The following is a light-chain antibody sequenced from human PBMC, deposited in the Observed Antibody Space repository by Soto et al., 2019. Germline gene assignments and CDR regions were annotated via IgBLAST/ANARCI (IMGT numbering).Light chain of an antibody. CDR1: SSNIGSNY. J-gene: IGLJ2*01. CDR2: MNN. Sequence: QSVLTQPPSASGTPGQRVTISCSGSSSNIGSNYVYWYQQLPGTAAKLLIYMNNQRPSGVPDRFSCSKSGTSTSLAISGLRSEDEADYYCAAWDDSLSAHVVFGGGTKVTVL. V-gene: IGLV1-47*01. CDR3: AAWDDSLSAHVV.